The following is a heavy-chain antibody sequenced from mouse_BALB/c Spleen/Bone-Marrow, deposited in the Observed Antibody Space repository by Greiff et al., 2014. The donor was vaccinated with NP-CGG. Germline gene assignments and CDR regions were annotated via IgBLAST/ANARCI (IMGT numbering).Heavy chain of an antibody. V-gene: IGHV1-54*01. D-gene: IGHD2-14*01. CDR2: INPGSGGT. CDR3: ARGDYRSYYFDY. CDR1: GYAFTNYL. J-gene: IGHJ2*01. Sequence: VQRVESGAELVGPGTSVKVSCKASGYAFTNYLIEWVKQRPGQGLEWIGVINPGSGGTNYNEKFKGKATLTADKSSSTAYMQLSSLTSDDSAVYFCARGDYRSYYFDYWGQGTTLTVSS.